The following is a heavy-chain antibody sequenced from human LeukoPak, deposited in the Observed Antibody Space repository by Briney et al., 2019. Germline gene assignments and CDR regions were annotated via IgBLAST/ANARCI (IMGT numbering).Heavy chain of an antibody. D-gene: IGHD3/OR15-3a*01. CDR1: GYTFTSYD. CDR2: MNPNSGNI. Sequence: ASVKVSCKASGYTFTSYDINWVRQATGQGLEWMGWMNPNSGNIGYAQKFQGRVTMTKNTSITTAYMELSSLRSEGTAVYYCARALSWTTESYYYMDVWGKGTTVTVSS. CDR3: ARALSWTTESYYYMDV. J-gene: IGHJ6*03. V-gene: IGHV1-8*01.